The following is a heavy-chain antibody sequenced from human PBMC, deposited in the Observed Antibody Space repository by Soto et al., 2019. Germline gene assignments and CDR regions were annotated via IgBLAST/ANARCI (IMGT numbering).Heavy chain of an antibody. CDR1: GFTFSSYA. D-gene: IGHD2-2*01. CDR3: AKDPGEGYCSSTSCYIAAFDI. V-gene: IGHV3-23*01. Sequence: PGGSLRLSCAASGFTFSSYAMSWVRQAPGKGLEWVSAISGSGGSTYYADSVKGRFTISRDNSKNTLYLQMNSLRAEDTAVYYCAKDPGEGYCSSTSCYIAAFDIWGQGTMVTVSS. J-gene: IGHJ3*02. CDR2: ISGSGGST.